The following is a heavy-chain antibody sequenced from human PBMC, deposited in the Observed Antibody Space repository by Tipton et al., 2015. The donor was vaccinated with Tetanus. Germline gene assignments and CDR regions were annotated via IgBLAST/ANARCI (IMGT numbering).Heavy chain of an antibody. V-gene: IGHV4-39*07. D-gene: IGHD2/OR15-2a*01. J-gene: IGHJ4*02. Sequence: TLSLTCIVSGGSLFSGSFYWAWIRQPPGKGLEWIGNIYYNGNTYYLSSLKTRATISADTSKNQFSLRLTSVTVADSAVYFCARVSRRNFYFDYWGPGAQVTVSS. CDR1: GGSLFSGSFY. CDR3: ARVSRRNFYFDY. CDR2: IYYNGNT.